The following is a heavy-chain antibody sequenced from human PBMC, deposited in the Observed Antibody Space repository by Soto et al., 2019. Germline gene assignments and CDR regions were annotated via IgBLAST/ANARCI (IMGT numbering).Heavy chain of an antibody. Sequence: EVQLLESGGGLVQPGGSLRLSCAASGFTFSSSAMSWVRQAPGKGLEWVSVISASGGSTYYADSVKGRFTISRDNSKNTLFLQMSSLRAEDTAVYYCAKDSLRQYYYRDVWGKGTTVTVSS. CDR1: GFTFSSSA. CDR3: AKDSLRQYYYRDV. J-gene: IGHJ6*03. CDR2: ISASGGST. V-gene: IGHV3-23*01.